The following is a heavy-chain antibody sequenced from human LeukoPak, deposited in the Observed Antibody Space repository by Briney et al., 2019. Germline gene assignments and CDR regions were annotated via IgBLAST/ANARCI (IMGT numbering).Heavy chain of an antibody. D-gene: IGHD6-13*01. J-gene: IGHJ5*02. CDR1: GFTFSYFW. CDR2: INPDGSST. CDR3: AKDTSHSSSWYENWFGP. V-gene: IGHV3-74*01. Sequence: PGGSLRLSCAASGFTFSYFWMHWVRQTPGKGLVWVSRINPDGSSTGYADAVKGRFTISRDNAKNTLSLQLSSLRADDTAVYYCAKDTSHSSSWYENWFGPWGQGTLVTVSS.